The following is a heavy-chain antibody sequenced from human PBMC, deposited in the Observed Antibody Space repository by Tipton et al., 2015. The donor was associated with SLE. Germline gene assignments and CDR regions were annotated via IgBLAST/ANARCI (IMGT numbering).Heavy chain of an antibody. J-gene: IGHJ4*02. Sequence: SLRLSCSASGFTFSSYAMHWVRQAPGKGLEYVSAISSNGGSTYYADSVKGRFTISRDNAKNSLYLQMRSLRAEDTAVYYCVKEYITYSNSPAFDYWGQGTLVTVSS. CDR2: ISSNGGST. CDR3: VKEYITYSNSPAFDY. D-gene: IGHD6-6*01. CDR1: GFTFSSYA. V-gene: IGHV3-64D*09.